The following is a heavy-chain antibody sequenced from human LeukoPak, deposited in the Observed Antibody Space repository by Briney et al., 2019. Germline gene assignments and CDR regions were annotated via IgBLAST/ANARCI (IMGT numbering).Heavy chain of an antibody. CDR1: GFTFSSYP. J-gene: IGHJ4*02. CDR2: ISNNGGST. Sequence: GGSLRLSCAASGFTFSSYPMHWVREAPGKGLEYVSAISNNGGSTYYANSVKGRFTISRDNSKNTLYLQMGSLRAEDRAVYYCTIDWGGSGYFDYWGQGTLVTVSS. D-gene: IGHD3-16*01. V-gene: IGHV3-64*01. CDR3: TIDWGGSGYFDY.